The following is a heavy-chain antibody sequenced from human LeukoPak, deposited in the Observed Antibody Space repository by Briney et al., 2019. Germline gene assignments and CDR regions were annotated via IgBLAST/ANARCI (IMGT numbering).Heavy chain of an antibody. CDR1: GYTLTELS. V-gene: IGHV1-24*01. CDR2: FDPEDGET. J-gene: IGHJ4*02. Sequence: RASVKVSCTVSGYTLTELSMHWVRQAPGKGLEWMGGFDPEDGETIYAQKFQGRVTMTEDTSTDTAYMELSSLRSEDTAVYYCATGDGNRDPFDYWGQGTLVTVSS. D-gene: IGHD1-14*01. CDR3: ATGDGNRDPFDY.